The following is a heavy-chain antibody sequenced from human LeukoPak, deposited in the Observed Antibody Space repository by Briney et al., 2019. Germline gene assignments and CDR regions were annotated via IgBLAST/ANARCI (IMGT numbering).Heavy chain of an antibody. Sequence: SVKVSCKASGGTFSSYAISWVRQAPGQGLEWIGGIIPIFGTANYAQKFQGRVTITADESTSTAYMELSSLRSEDTAVYYCARPRGYCSGGSCYSEYYGMDVWGQGTTVTVSS. CDR2: IIPIFGTA. D-gene: IGHD2-15*01. V-gene: IGHV1-69*13. CDR3: ARPRGYCSGGSCYSEYYGMDV. CDR1: GGTFSSYA. J-gene: IGHJ6*02.